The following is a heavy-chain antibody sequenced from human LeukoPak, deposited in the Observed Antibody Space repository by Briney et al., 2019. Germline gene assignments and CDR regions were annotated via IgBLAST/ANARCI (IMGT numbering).Heavy chain of an antibody. J-gene: IGHJ4*02. CDR1: GFTFSSYA. D-gene: IGHD6-13*01. CDR3: ARLIAAAATGFDY. Sequence: GGSLRLSCAASGFTFSSYAMSWVRQAPGKGLEWVSAVSGSGGTTYFADSVKGRFTISRDNSKNTLSLQMNSLRAEDTAVYYCARLIAAAATGFDYWGQGTLVTVSS. V-gene: IGHV3-23*01. CDR2: VSGSGGTT.